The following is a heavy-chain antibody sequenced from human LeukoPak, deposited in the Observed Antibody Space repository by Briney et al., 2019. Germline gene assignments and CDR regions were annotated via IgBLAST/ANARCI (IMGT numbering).Heavy chain of an antibody. D-gene: IGHD3-10*01. Sequence: ASVKVSCKASGYTFTSYGISWVRQAPGQGLEWMGRISAYNGNTNYAQKLQGRVTMTTDTSTSTAYMELRSLRAEDTAVYYCAYGSGSYYGFYYYYYMDVWGKGTTVTISS. J-gene: IGHJ6*03. CDR1: GYTFTSYG. CDR2: ISAYNGNT. CDR3: AYGSGSYYGFYYYYYMDV. V-gene: IGHV1-18*01.